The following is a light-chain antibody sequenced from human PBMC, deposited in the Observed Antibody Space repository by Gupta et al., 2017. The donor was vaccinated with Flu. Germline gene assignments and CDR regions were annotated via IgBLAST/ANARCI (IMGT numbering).Light chain of an antibody. CDR3: QQEDSYPYT. V-gene: IGKV1-8*01. CDR1: QGISSY. Sequence: PSSLSASTGDRVTITCRASQGISSYLAWYQQKPGKAPKLLIYAASTGQSGVPSRFSGSGSGTDFTLTISCLQSEDFATYYCQQEDSYPYTFGQGTXLEIK. CDR2: AAS. J-gene: IGKJ2*01.